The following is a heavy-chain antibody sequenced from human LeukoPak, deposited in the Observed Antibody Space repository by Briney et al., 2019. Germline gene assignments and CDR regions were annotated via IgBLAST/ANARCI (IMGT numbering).Heavy chain of an antibody. J-gene: IGHJ4*02. CDR3: TTDWTMVRGVIVYFDY. CDR1: GFTFSSYE. Sequence: QSGGSLRLSCAASGFTFSSYEMNWVRQAPGKGLEWVSYISSSGSTIYYADSVKGRFTISRDNAKNSLYLQMNSLKTEDTAVYYRTTDWTMVRGVIVYFDYWGQGTLVTVSS. CDR2: ISSSGSTI. D-gene: IGHD3-10*01. V-gene: IGHV3-48*03.